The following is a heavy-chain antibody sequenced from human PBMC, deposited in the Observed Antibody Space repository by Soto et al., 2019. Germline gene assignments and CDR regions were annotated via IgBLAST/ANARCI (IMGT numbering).Heavy chain of an antibody. CDR3: ASVSRREKYGMDV. V-gene: IGHV3-11*01. CDR2: ITFSGNTV. D-gene: IGHD3-16*02. CDR1: GFTFSDSY. Sequence: QVQLVESGGGLVKPGGSLRLSCAASGFTFSDSYMSWIRQAPGKGLEWISYITFSGNTVYYADSLKGRFTISRDNAKNSLYLQMNRLRAEDTAVYYCASVSRREKYGMDVWGQGTTVTVSS. J-gene: IGHJ6*02.